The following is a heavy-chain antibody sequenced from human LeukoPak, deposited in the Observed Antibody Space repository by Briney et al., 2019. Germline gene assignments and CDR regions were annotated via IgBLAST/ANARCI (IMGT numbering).Heavy chain of an antibody. Sequence: SETLSLTCTVSGGSISSGTYYWSWIRPPAGKGLEWIGRIYTSGSTNYNPSLKSRVTISVDKTRNQFSLKLSSVTATDTAVYYCARGPNRCSSSSCDLHYWGQGTLVTVSS. CDR2: IYTSGST. CDR3: ARGPNRCSSSSCDLHY. V-gene: IGHV4-61*02. CDR1: GGSISSGTYY. J-gene: IGHJ4*02. D-gene: IGHD2-2*01.